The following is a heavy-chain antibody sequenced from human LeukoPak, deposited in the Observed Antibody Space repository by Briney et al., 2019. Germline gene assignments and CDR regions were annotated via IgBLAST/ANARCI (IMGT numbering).Heavy chain of an antibody. CDR2: INPNSGGT. J-gene: IGHJ4*02. D-gene: IGHD3-10*01. Sequence: ASVKVSCKASGYTFTGYYMHWVRQAPGQGREWMGWINPNSGGTNYAQKFQGRVTMTRDTSLRAAYTELSRLRSDETALYYFSGKYGSGSSYNYYVDYWGQGTLVTVSS. V-gene: IGHV1-2*02. CDR3: SGKYGSGSSYNYYVDY. CDR1: GYTFTGYY.